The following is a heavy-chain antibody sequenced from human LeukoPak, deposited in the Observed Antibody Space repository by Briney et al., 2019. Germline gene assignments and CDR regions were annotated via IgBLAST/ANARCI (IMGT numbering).Heavy chain of an antibody. D-gene: IGHD3-10*01. CDR2: IGGGGYTT. Sequence: GGSLRLSCVASGLTFGNYGMNWVRQAPGKGLEWVSSIGGGGYTTYYADSVRGRFTISRDNSKNSMYLQMSSLRAEDTAIYYCAEVESSYCRNWGQGTLVTVSS. J-gene: IGHJ4*02. CDR3: AEVESSYCRN. V-gene: IGHV3-23*01. CDR1: GLTFGNYG.